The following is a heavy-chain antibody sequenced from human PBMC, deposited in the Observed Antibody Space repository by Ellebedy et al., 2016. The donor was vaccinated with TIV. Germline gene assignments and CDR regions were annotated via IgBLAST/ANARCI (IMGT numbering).Heavy chain of an antibody. CDR2: IYSSGST. CDR1: GGSISGYY. J-gene: IGHJ4*02. D-gene: IGHD6-13*01. V-gene: IGHV4-59*01. Sequence: MPSETLSLTCTLSGGSISGYYCSWIRQPPGKGLEWIGYIYSSGSTNYDPSLQSRVTMSVDTSKNQFSLHLSSVTAADTAVYYCARSGYSSSWYYWGQGTLVTVSP. CDR3: ARSGYSSSWYY.